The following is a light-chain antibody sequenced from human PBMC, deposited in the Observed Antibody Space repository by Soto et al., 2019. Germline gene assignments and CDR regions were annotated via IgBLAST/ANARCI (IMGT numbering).Light chain of an antibody. CDR3: QHYDNSPRT. CDR1: QSVNSNY. J-gene: IGKJ1*01. CDR2: GAS. V-gene: IGKV3-20*01. Sequence: EIVLTQSPGTLSLSPGERATLSCRASQSVNSNYLAWYQQTPGQGPRLLMYGASSRATGIPDRFSGSGSGTDFTLTISRLEPEDFAVYYCQHYDNSPRTFGQGTKVEIK.